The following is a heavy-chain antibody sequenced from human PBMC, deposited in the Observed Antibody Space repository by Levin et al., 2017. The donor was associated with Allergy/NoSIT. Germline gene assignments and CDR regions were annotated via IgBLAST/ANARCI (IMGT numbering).Heavy chain of an antibody. J-gene: IGHJ3*02. CDR1: GFTFSSYW. CDR3: AREKIAVDAFDI. D-gene: IGHD6-19*01. Sequence: GESLKISCAASGFTFSSYWMHWVRQAPGKGLVWVSRINSDGSSTSYADSVKGRFTISRDNAKNTLYLQMNSLRAEDTAVYYCAREKIAVDAFDIWGQGTMVTVSS. V-gene: IGHV3-74*01. CDR2: INSDGSST.